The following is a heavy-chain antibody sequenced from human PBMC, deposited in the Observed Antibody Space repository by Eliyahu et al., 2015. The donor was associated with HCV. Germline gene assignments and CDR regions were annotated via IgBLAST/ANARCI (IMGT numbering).Heavy chain of an antibody. V-gene: IGHV3-23*01. CDR2: IXASGGST. D-gene: IGHD3/OR15-3a*01. J-gene: IGHJ4*02. Sequence: EVQLLESGGGLVQPGGSLRLSCAASGFTFDXQAXSWVRXAPGKGLEWVSGIXASGGSTYYAXSVKGRFTISRDKSKNTVSLQMNSLRAEDTAVYYCAAREKAAGIAGIFRPLDYWGQGTLVTVSS. CDR1: GFTFDXQA. CDR3: AAREKAAGIAGIFRPLDY.